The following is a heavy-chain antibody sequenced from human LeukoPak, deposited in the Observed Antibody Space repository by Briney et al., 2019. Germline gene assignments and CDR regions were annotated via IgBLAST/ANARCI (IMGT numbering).Heavy chain of an antibody. CDR2: LNCNRGDT. CDR1: GYTFIGYY. D-gene: IGHD6-13*01. CDR3: AREVHSTRHFDY. Sequence: GASVKVSCKASGYTFIGYYIHWVRQAPGQGLEWMGWLNCNRGDTTYAQTFQGRATMTRDTSISTAYMELSSLKSDDTAVYYCAREVHSTRHFDYWGQGTLVTVSS. V-gene: IGHV1-2*02. J-gene: IGHJ4*02.